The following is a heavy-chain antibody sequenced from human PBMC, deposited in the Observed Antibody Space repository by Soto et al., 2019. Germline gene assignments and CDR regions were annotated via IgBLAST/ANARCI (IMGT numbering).Heavy chain of an antibody. CDR2: INHSGST. D-gene: IGHD4-17*01. V-gene: IGHV4-34*01. Sequence: PSETLSLTCAVYGGSFSGYYWSWIRQPPGKGLEWIGEINHSGSTNYNPSLKSRVTISVDTSKNQFSLKLSSVTAADTAVYYCARGIIDYGDYVGSFYYYGMDVWGQGTTVTVSS. J-gene: IGHJ6*01. CDR1: GGSFSGYY. CDR3: ARGIIDYGDYVGSFYYYGMDV.